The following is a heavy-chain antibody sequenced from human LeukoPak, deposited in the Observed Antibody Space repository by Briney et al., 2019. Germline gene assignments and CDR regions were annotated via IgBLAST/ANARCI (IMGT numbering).Heavy chain of an antibody. CDR1: GYTFTDYY. V-gene: IGHV1-2*02. J-gene: IGHJ4*02. CDR3: ARVLARYGNLDY. D-gene: IGHD1-14*01. Sequence: ASVKLSCKASGYTFTDYYIHWVRQAPGQGLEWMGWINPNNGGTNYTQKFQGRVTMTRDTSISTAYLELNRLTSDDTAVYYCARVLARYGNLDYWGQGILVTVCS. CDR2: INPNNGGT.